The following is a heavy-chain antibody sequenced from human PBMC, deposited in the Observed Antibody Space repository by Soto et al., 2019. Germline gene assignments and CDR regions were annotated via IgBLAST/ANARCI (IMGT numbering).Heavy chain of an antibody. CDR2: IDPSDSYT. CDR1: GYTFTSYW. D-gene: IGHD6-19*01. Sequence: KVSCKASGYTFTSYWIIWVRQMPGKGLEWMGRIDPSDSYTNYSPSFQGHVTISADKSISTAYLQWSSLKASDTAMYYCASRTHSSGWYRGYYYYGMDVWGQGTTVTVSS. V-gene: IGHV5-10-1*01. CDR3: ASRTHSSGWYRGYYYYGMDV. J-gene: IGHJ6*02.